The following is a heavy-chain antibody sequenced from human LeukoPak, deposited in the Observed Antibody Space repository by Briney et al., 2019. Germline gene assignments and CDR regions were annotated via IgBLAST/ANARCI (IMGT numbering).Heavy chain of an antibody. Sequence: ASVKVSCKASGYTFTRYDINWVRQAPGQGLEWMGIINPSGGSTSYAQKFQGRVTMTRDTSTSTVYMELSSLRSEDTAVYYCARGASITMVRGSNDYWGQGTLVTVSS. CDR2: INPSGGST. CDR3: ARGASITMVRGSNDY. J-gene: IGHJ4*02. D-gene: IGHD3-10*01. V-gene: IGHV1-46*01. CDR1: GYTFTRYD.